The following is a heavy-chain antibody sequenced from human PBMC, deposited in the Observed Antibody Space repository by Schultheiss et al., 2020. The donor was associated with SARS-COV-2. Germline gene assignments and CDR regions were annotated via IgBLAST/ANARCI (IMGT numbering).Heavy chain of an antibody. CDR1: GYSFTNYW. D-gene: IGHD6-13*01. V-gene: IGHV5-51*01. CDR3: ARRPPYSSSWYY. Sequence: GESLKISCMGSGYSFTNYWIGWVRQMPGKGLEWMGIIYPGDSDTTYSPSFQGQVTVSADKSTNTAYLQWSSLKASDTAMYYCARRPPYSSSWYYWGQGTLVTVSS. CDR2: IYPGDSDT. J-gene: IGHJ4*02.